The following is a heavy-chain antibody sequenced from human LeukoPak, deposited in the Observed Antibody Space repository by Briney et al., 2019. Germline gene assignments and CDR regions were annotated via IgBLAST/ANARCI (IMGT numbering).Heavy chain of an antibody. D-gene: IGHD2-2*01. CDR1: SYTFTSYG. CDR3: ARDRYCSSTSCYAWSPERFDY. V-gene: IGHV1-18*01. CDR2: ISAYNGNT. Sequence: GASVKVSCKASSYTFTSYGISWVRQAPGQGLEWMGWISAYNGNTNYAQKLQGRVTMTTDTSTSTAYMELRSLRSDDTAVYYCARDRYCSSTSCYAWSPERFDYWGQGTLVTVSS. J-gene: IGHJ4*02.